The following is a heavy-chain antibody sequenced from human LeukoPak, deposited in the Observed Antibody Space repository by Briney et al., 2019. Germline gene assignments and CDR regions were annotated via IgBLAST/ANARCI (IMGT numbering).Heavy chain of an antibody. Sequence: PSETLSLTCAVYGGSFSGYYWSWIRQPPGKGLEWTGEINHSGSTNYNPSLKSRVTISVDTSKNQFSLKLSSVTAADTAVYYCASRYCSSTSCYPFDYWGQGTLVTVSS. V-gene: IGHV4-34*01. CDR1: GGSFSGYY. CDR3: ASRYCSSTSCYPFDY. D-gene: IGHD2-2*01. J-gene: IGHJ4*02. CDR2: INHSGST.